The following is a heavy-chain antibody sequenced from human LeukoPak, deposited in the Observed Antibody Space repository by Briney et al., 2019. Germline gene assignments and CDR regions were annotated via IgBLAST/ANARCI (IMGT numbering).Heavy chain of an antibody. CDR2: ISAYNGNT. CDR1: GYTFTSYG. Sequence: ASVKVSCKASGYTFTSYGISWVRQAPGQGLEWMGWISAYNGNTNYAQKLQGRVTMTTDTSTSTAYMELRSLRSDDTAVYYCARGPGYCSSTSCWFDPWGQGTLVTVSS. D-gene: IGHD2-2*01. J-gene: IGHJ5*02. V-gene: IGHV1-18*01. CDR3: ARGPGYCSSTSCWFDP.